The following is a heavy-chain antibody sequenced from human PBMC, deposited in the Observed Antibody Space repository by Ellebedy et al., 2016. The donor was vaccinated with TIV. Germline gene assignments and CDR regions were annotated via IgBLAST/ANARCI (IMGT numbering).Heavy chain of an antibody. V-gene: IGHV4-4*08. CDR3: ARLPGEDSRGYYFDH. Sequence: MPSETLSLTCSLSGTVIRRFYWSWIRQPPGKGLEWIVDIYSSQSTNYNPSLKSRVTLSVDTSKNQFSLRLSSVTAADTAVYYCARLPGEDSRGYYFDHWGQGTLVTVSS. CDR2: IYSSQST. J-gene: IGHJ4*02. D-gene: IGHD3-22*01. CDR1: GTVIRRFY.